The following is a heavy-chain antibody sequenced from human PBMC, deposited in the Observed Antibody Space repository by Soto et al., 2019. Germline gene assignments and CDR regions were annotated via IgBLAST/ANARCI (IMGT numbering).Heavy chain of an antibody. V-gene: IGHV3-23*01. J-gene: IGHJ4*02. CDR2: ISGSGGST. D-gene: IGHD1-20*01. CDR3: AKPPDYNWNDY. Sequence: GGSLRLSCAASGFTLSIYSMHWVRQAPGKGLEWISAISGSGGSTYYADSVKGRFTISRDNSKDTLYLQMNNLRAEDTAVYYCAKPPDYNWNDYWGQGTLVTVSS. CDR1: GFTLSIYS.